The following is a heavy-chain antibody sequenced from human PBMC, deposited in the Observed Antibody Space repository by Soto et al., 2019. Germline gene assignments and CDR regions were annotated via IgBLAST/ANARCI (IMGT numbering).Heavy chain of an antibody. CDR2: IKSETDGGTG. D-gene: IGHD1-1*01. J-gene: IGHJ4*02. Sequence: EVHLVESGGGLVKPGGSLRLSCVASGFRFNNAWMSWVRQAPGKGLEWVGRIKSETDGGTGDYAAPVKGRFTISRDDSRNTLYLQMNSLKAEDTAVYYCTTDLKTGTERGKYDYWGQGTVVTVSS. V-gene: IGHV3-15*01. CDR1: GFRFNNAW. CDR3: TTDLKTGTERGKYDY.